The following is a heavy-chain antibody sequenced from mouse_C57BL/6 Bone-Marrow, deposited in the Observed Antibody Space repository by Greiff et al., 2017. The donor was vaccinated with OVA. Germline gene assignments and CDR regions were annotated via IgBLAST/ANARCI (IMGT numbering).Heavy chain of an antibody. CDR1: GYTFTDYY. J-gene: IGHJ4*01. Sequence: LVESGAELVRPGASVKLSCKASGYTFTDYYITWVQQRPGQGLEWIARIYPGSGNTYYNEKFKGKATLTAEKSSSTAYMQLSSLTSEDSAVYFCARAFYYSNPYYYAMDYWGQGTSGTVSS. D-gene: IGHD2-5*01. CDR3: ARAFYYSNPYYYAMDY. CDR2: IYPGSGNT. V-gene: IGHV1-76*01.